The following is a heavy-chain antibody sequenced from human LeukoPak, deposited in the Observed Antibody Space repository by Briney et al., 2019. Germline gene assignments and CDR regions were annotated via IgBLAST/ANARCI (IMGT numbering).Heavy chain of an antibody. J-gene: IGHJ5*02. Sequence: GASVKVSCKASGYTFTSYGINWVRQAPGQGLEWMGWISAYNGDTNYAQKLQGRVTMTRDMSTSTDYMELSSLRSEDTAVYYCARDNSVEDTAWWFDPWGQGTLVTVSS. D-gene: IGHD4-23*01. CDR1: GYTFTSYG. CDR3: ARDNSVEDTAWWFDP. V-gene: IGHV1-18*01. CDR2: ISAYNGDT.